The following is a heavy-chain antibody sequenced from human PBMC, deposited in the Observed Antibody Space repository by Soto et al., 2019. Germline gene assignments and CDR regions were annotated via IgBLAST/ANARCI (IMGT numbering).Heavy chain of an antibody. D-gene: IGHD2-21*02. Sequence: EVQLVESGGGLVKPGGSLRLSCAASGFTFSSYSMNWVRQAPGKGLEWVSSISSSSSYIYYADSVKGRFTISRDNAKNSLYLQINSLRAEDTAVYYCAREADYCGGDCPTDYWGQGTLVTVSS. V-gene: IGHV3-21*01. CDR3: AREADYCGGDCPTDY. CDR1: GFTFSSYS. CDR2: ISSSSSYI. J-gene: IGHJ4*02.